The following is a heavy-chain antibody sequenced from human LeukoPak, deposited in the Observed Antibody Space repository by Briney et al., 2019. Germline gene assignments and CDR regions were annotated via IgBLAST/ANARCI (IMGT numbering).Heavy chain of an antibody. CDR3: ARDTDGDYYFDY. J-gene: IGHJ4*02. D-gene: IGHD4-17*01. CDR1: GFTFTDEY. CDR2: INPYSGAI. Sequence: ASVKVSCKSSGFTFTDEYIHWVRQAPGQGLEWMGWINPYSGAINYAQKFQGRVTLTRDTSISTAYMELSRLRSDDTAVYYCARDTDGDYYFDYWGQGTLVTVSS. V-gene: IGHV1-2*02.